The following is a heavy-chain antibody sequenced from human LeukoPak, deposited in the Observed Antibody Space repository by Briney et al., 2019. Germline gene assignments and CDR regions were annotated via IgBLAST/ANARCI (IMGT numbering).Heavy chain of an antibody. D-gene: IGHD1-26*01. CDR3: ARRRSWPDAFDI. V-gene: IGHV4-59*01. J-gene: IGHJ3*02. Sequence: SETLSLTRTVSGGSISSYYWSWIRQPPGKGLEWIGYIYYSGSTDYNSSLKSRVTISVDTSKNQFSLKLSSVTAADTAVYYCARRRSWPDAFDIWGQGTMVTVSS. CDR1: GGSISSYY. CDR2: IYYSGST.